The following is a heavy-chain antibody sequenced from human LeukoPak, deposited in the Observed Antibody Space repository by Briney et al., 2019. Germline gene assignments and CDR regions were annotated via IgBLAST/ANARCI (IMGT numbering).Heavy chain of an antibody. CDR1: GFTFSSYA. CDR2: ISYDGSNK. D-gene: IGHD1-26*01. CDR3: ARDSLSGSYPVFDY. V-gene: IGHV3-30*01. J-gene: IGHJ4*02. Sequence: GSLRLSCAASGFTFSSYAMHWVRQAPGKGLEWVAVISYDGSNKYYADSVKGRFTISRDNSKNTLYLQMNSLRAEDTAVYYCARDSLSGSYPVFDYWGQGTLVTVSS.